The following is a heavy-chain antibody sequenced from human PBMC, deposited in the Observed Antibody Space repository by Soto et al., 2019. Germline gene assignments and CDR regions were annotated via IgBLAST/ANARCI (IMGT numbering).Heavy chain of an antibody. CDR1: GGSISSSSYY. J-gene: IGHJ6*02. D-gene: IGHD6-13*01. V-gene: IGHV4-39*01. Sequence: QLQLQESGPGLVKPSETLSLTCTVSGGSISSSSYYWGWIRQPPGKGLEWIGSIYYSGSTYYNPSLKSRVTISVDTSQNQFSLKLSSVTAADTAVYYCARWAAAGTKRGAYYYYGMDVWGQGTTVTVSS. CDR2: IYYSGST. CDR3: ARWAAAGTKRGAYYYYGMDV.